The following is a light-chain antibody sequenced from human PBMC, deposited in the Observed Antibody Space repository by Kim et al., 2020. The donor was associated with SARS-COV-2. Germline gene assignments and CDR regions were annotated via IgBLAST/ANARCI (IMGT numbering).Light chain of an antibody. J-gene: IGKJ1*01. V-gene: IGKV1-17*02. CDR2: GAS. Sequence: ASIGYRVTITCRATQGIGNDLGWYQQKPGKAPKRLIYGASNLQSGVPSRFSGSASGTEFTLTITNLQPEDFATYYCLQHNTYPLTFGQGTKVDIK. CDR3: LQHNTYPLT. CDR1: QGIGND.